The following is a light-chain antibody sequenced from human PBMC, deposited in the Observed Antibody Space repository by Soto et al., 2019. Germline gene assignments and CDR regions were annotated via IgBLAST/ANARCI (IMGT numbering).Light chain of an antibody. V-gene: IGKV3-15*01. CDR3: QQYQNWPPWT. J-gene: IGKJ1*01. Sequence: EIAMTQSPATLSLSPGERATLSCRASQSVNSNLAWYQQKPGQSPRLLIHGASTRSTGIPARFSGSGSGTEFTLTISSLQSEDFAVYYCQQYQNWPPWTFGQGTKVEI. CDR1: QSVNSN. CDR2: GAS.